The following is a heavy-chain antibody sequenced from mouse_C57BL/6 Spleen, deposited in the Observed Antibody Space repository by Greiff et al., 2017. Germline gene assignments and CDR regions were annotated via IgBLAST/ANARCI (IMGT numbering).Heavy chain of an antibody. Sequence: EVMLVESGGGLVKPGGSLKLSCAASGFTFSSYTMSWVRQTPEKRLEWVATISGGGGNTYYPDIVKGRFTISRDNAKNTLSLQMSSLRSEDTALYDCARELGSSLDYWGQGTTLTVSS. CDR3: ARELGSSLDY. CDR1: GFTFSSYT. D-gene: IGHD1-1*01. J-gene: IGHJ2*01. V-gene: IGHV5-9*01. CDR2: ISGGGGNT.